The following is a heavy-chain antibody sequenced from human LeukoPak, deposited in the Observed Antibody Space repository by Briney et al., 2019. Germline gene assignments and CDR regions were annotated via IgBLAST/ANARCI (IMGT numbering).Heavy chain of an antibody. CDR2: ISYDGSNK. V-gene: IGHV3-30-3*01. CDR3: ARIIAAAGNY. Sequence: GGSLRLSCAASGFTFSSYAMSWVRQAPGKGLEWVAVISYDGSNKYYADSVKGRFTISRDNSKNTLYLQMNSLRAEDTAVYYCARIIAAAGNYWGQGTLVTVSS. D-gene: IGHD6-13*01. CDR1: GFTFSSYA. J-gene: IGHJ4*02.